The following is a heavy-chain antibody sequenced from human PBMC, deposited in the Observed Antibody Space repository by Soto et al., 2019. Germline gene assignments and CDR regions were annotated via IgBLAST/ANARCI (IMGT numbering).Heavy chain of an antibody. V-gene: IGHV5-51*01. J-gene: IGHJ4*02. Sequence: GEFLKISCKTPGFAFRNSGVGWWRKLPGKGFEWMGSTYPGDSATKYSPSFQGHVTISSDKSTNTAYLQCSSLRASDTAIYFCAANTRHDTDPLWPYWGQGTLVTVSS. CDR2: TYPGDSAT. D-gene: IGHD3-16*01. CDR1: GFAFRNSG. CDR3: AANTRHDTDPLWPY.